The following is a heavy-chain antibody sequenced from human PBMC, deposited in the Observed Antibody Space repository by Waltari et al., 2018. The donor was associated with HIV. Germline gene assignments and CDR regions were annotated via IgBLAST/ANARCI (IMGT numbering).Heavy chain of an antibody. CDR3: ARGRYTRSWNKLTQGGGSITGTKIPYRY. CDR2: INHSGST. Sequence: QVQLQQWGAGLLKPSETLSLTCAVYGGSFSGYYWSWIRQPPGKGLEWIGEINHSGSTNYNPSLKGGVTISVDTSKNHFSRKVSSVTAAERAGYYGARGRYTRSWNKLTQGGGSITGTKIPYRYWGQGTLVTVSS. V-gene: IGHV4-34*01. D-gene: IGHD1-20*01. J-gene: IGHJ4*02. CDR1: GGSFSGYY.